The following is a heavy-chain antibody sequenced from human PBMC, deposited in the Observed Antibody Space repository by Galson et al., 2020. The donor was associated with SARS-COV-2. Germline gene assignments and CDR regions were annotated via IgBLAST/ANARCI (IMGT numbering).Heavy chain of an antibody. CDR2: IWFDGRKE. CDR3: AKLGGGDAGGSWFRPEY. V-gene: IGHV3-33*06. Sequence: GGSLRLSCAASGLTFSVYGMHWVRQAPGRGLEWVAMIWFDGRKEYYADSVKGRFSISRDNSKNTLYLQMNGLRVDDAAFYYCAKLGGGDAGGSWFRPEYWGQGGLVTVSS. CDR1: GLTFSVYG. D-gene: IGHD6-13*01. J-gene: IGHJ4*02.